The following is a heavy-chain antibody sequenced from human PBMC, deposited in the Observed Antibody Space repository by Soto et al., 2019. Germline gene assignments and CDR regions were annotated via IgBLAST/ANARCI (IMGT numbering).Heavy chain of an antibody. J-gene: IGHJ4*02. CDR2: ISWNSGSI. D-gene: IGHD3-3*01. V-gene: IGHV3-9*01. CDR3: AKALFGGGGYYKAVVDY. Sequence: EVQLVESGGGLVQPGRSLRLSCAASGFTFDDYAMHWVRQAPGKGLEWVSGISWNSGSIGYADSVKGRFTISSDNAKNSLYLQMNSLRAEDTALYYWAKALFGGGGYYKAVVDYWGQGTLVTVSS. CDR1: GFTFDDYA.